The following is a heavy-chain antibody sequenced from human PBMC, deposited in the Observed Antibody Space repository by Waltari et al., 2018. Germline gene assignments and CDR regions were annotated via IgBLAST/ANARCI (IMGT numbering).Heavy chain of an antibody. CDR3: AASTYFYDTSGYYFFDC. Sequence: EVQLVESGGGLIQPGGSLRLSCAASGFSVSSTYMNWVRQAPGKGLGWVSVIFSGGTTFYADSVKGRFTVSRDIHKNTVYLQLNDVGVDDTAVYFCAASTYFYDTSGYYFFDCWGQGTLVSVSS. J-gene: IGHJ4*02. D-gene: IGHD3-22*01. V-gene: IGHV3-53*01. CDR1: GFSVSSTY. CDR2: IFSGGTT.